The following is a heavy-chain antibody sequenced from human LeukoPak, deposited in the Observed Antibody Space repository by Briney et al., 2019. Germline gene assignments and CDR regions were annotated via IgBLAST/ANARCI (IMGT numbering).Heavy chain of an antibody. CDR3: ARDLTTMTNNGFDP. CDR2: ISAYNGNT. V-gene: IGHV1-18*01. CDR1: GYTFTSYG. Sequence: ASVKVSCKASGYTFTSYGISWVRQAPGHGLEWMGWISAYNGNTIYTQQLQGRVTMTTDTSTSTAYMELGTLRSDDTAVYYCARDLTTMTNNGFDPWGQGTLVTVSS. J-gene: IGHJ5*02. D-gene: IGHD4-17*01.